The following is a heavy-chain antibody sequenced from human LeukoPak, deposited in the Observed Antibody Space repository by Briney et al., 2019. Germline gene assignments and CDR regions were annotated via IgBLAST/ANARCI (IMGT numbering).Heavy chain of an antibody. CDR2: ISPDGTTT. J-gene: IGHJ4*02. D-gene: IGHD1-1*01. V-gene: IGHV3-74*01. CDR3: ASDVAYKFDY. CDR1: GFPFSIDS. Sequence: GGSLRLSCSASGFPFSIDSMHWVRQSPGKGLVWLSRISPDGTTTNYADSVKGRFTISRDNAKNTLYLQMNSLRDEDTAVYYCASDVAYKFDYWGQGTLVTFSS.